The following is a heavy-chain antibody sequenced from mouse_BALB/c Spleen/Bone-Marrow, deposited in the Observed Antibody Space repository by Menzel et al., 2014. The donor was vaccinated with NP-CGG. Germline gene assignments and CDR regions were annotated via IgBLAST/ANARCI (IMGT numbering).Heavy chain of an antibody. D-gene: IGHD1-2*01. J-gene: IGHJ4*01. CDR1: GYTFTSYT. CDR2: INPSSGYT. CDR3: ARGGLRLPYAMDY. V-gene: IGHV1-4*01. Sequence: QVQLHQSGAELARPGASVKMSCKASGYTFTSYTIHWVKQRPGQGLEWIGYINPSSGYTNYNQKFKDKATLTADTSSSTAYMQLSSLTSEDSAVYYCARGGLRLPYAMDYWGQGTSVTVSS.